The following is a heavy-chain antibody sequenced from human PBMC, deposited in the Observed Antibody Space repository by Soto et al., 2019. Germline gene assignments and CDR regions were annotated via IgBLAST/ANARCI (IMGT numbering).Heavy chain of an antibody. J-gene: IGHJ4*02. CDR2: ISSSSSYI. D-gene: IGHD5-12*01. CDR1: GFTFSSYS. Sequence: EVPLVESGGGLVKPGGSLRLSCAASGFTFSSYSMNWVRQAPGKGLEWVSSISSSSSYIYYADSVKGRFTISRDNAKNSLYLQMNSLRAEDTAVYYCARALPYVDIVATISFDYWGQGTLVTVSS. CDR3: ARALPYVDIVATISFDY. V-gene: IGHV3-21*01.